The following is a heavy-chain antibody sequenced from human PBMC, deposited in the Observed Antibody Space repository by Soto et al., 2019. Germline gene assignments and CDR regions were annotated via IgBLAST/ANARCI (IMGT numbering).Heavy chain of an antibody. Sequence: GWSLGLSCAASGDTFCSYGMNGVRQAPGKGLEWVSSISSSSSYIYYADSVKGRFTISRDNAKNSLYLQMNSLRAEDTAVYYCARDFHCSGGSCYPSDYYYGMDVWGQGTTVNVSS. CDR1: GDTFCSYG. V-gene: IGHV3-21*01. CDR2: ISSSSSYI. CDR3: ARDFHCSGGSCYPSDYYYGMDV. D-gene: IGHD2-15*01. J-gene: IGHJ6*02.